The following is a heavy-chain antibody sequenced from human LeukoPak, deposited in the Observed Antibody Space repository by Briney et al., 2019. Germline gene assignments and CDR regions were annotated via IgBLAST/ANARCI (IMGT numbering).Heavy chain of an antibody. J-gene: IGHJ4*02. D-gene: IGHD6-19*01. V-gene: IGHV1-46*01. CDR2: INPSGGST. CDR3: ASSLMGSGWYLDY. Sequence: ASVKVSCKASGYKFTSYALNWVRQAPGQGLEWMGIINPSGGSTGYAQKFQGRVTMTRDMSTSTVYMELSSLRSEDTAVYYCASSLMGSGWYLDYWGQGTLVTVSS. CDR1: GYKFTSYA.